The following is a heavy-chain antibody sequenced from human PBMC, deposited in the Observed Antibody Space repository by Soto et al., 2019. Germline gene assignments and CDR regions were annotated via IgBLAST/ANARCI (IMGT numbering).Heavy chain of an antibody. D-gene: IGHD6-19*01. V-gene: IGHV3-73*01. CDR3: TRQTDAVQWLVVPTDYNFDY. J-gene: IGHJ4*02. CDR2: IRSKTNSYAT. CDR1: VFTFGGYA. Sequence: PGGSLRLACAASVFTFGGYAMHWVRQASGKGLEWVGHIRSKTNSYATAYAESVKGRFTISRDDSMNTAYLQMNSLKTEDTAVYFCTRQTDAVQWLVVPTDYNFDYWGQGTLVTVSS.